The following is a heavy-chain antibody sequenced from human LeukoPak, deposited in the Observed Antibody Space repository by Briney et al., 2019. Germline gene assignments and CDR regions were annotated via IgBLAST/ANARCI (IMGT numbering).Heavy chain of an antibody. CDR2: IYPGDSDT. J-gene: IGHJ4*02. V-gene: IGHV5-51*01. D-gene: IGHD2-15*01. CDR1: GYTFTSYY. CDR3: ARLGTSATYFDL. Sequence: GESLKISCKVSGYTFTSYYIAWVRQMPGKGLEWMAIIYPGDSDTRYSPSFQGQVTISADKSISTAYLQWSSLTASDTAMYYCARLGTSATYFDLWGQGTLVTVSS.